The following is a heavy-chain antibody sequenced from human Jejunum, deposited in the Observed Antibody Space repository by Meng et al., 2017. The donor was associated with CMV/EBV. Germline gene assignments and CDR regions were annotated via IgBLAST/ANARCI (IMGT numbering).Heavy chain of an antibody. CDR1: GYIFTSYW. D-gene: IGHD1-26*01. CDR2: THPGDSDT. V-gene: IGHV5-51*01. Sequence: GYIFTSYWIAWGRQMPGKGLEWMGFTHPGDSDTRYSPSFQGQVTISADKSINTAYLQWSSLKASDTAIYYCARVYSGNYLLVYYFDYWGQGTLVTVSS. CDR3: ARVYSGNYLLVYYFDY. J-gene: IGHJ4*02.